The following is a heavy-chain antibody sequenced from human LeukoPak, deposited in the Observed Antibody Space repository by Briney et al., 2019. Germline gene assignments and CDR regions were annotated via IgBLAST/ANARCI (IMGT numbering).Heavy chain of an antibody. D-gene: IGHD1-14*01. CDR1: GGSFSGYY. CDR3: ARGRNLLSH. J-gene: IGHJ4*02. V-gene: IGHV4-34*01. Sequence: SETLSLTCAVYGGSFSGYYWSWIRQPPGKGLEWIGEINHSGSTNYNPSLKSRVTISVDTTKNQFSLKLSSVTAADTAVYYCARGRNLLSHWGQGTLVTVSS. CDR2: INHSGST.